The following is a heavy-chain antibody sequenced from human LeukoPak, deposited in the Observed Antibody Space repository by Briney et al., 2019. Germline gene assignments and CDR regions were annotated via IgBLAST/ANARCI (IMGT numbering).Heavy chain of an antibody. CDR1: GGSISSSNW. J-gene: IGHJ5*01. CDR3: AKGRYSSSWAPFDP. CDR2: IYHSGST. D-gene: IGHD4-11*01. Sequence: SGTLSLTCAVSGGSISSSNWWSWVRQPPGKGLEWIGEIYHSGSTNYNPSLKSRVTISVDKSKNQFSLKLSSVTAADTAVYYCAKGRYSSSWAPFDPWGQGTLVTVSS. V-gene: IGHV4-4*02.